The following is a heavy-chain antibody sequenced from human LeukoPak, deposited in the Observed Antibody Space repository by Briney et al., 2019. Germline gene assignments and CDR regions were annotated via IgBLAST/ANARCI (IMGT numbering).Heavy chain of an antibody. CDR3: ARLTVPRAYYYYMDV. D-gene: IGHD3-10*01. CDR1: GGSISSYY. J-gene: IGHJ6*03. V-gene: IGHV4-59*08. CDR2: IYYSGST. Sequence: SETLSLTCTVSGGSISSYYWSWIRQPPGKGLEWIGYIYYSGSTNYNTSLKSRVTISVDTSKNQFSLKLSSVTAADTAVYYCARLTVPRAYYYYMDVWGKGTTVTVSS.